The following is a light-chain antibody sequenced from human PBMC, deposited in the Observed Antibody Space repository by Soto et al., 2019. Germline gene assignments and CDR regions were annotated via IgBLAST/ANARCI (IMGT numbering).Light chain of an antibody. Sequence: QSALTQPASVSGSPGQSITISCTGTSSDVGGYNYVSWYQQYPGKAPKLMIYEVSNRPSGVSNRFSGSQSGNTASLTISGLQAEDEADYYCTSYTSNTTLAFGTGTKLTVL. CDR1: SSDVGGYNY. CDR2: EVS. J-gene: IGLJ1*01. V-gene: IGLV2-14*01. CDR3: TSYTSNTTLA.